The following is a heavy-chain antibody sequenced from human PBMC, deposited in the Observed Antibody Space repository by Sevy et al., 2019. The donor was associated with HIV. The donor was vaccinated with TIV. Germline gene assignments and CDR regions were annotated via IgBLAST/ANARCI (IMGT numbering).Heavy chain of an antibody. J-gene: IGHJ5*02. CDR1: GFTFSSYA. CDR2: ISGSGGST. CDR3: AKDFYRDYYDSSGFTSAGWFDP. D-gene: IGHD3-22*01. Sequence: GGSLRLSCAASGFTFSSYAMSWVRQAPGKGLEWVSAISGSGGSTYDADSVKGRFNISRDNSKNTPYRQMNSLRAEDTAVYYCAKDFYRDYYDSSGFTSAGWFDPWGQGTLVTVSS. V-gene: IGHV3-23*01.